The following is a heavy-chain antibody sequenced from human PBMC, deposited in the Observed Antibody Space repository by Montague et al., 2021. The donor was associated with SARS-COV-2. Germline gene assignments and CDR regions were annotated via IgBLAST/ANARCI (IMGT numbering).Heavy chain of an antibody. Sequence: ETLSLTCAVYGGSFSAYYWSWIRQPPGRGLEWIGEINHSGTTNYESSLESRLSMSVDTSKNQFSLNLSSVTAADTAVYFCSRTYRGTFDFWGQGILVTVSS. CDR2: INHSGTT. CDR3: SRTYRGTFDF. V-gene: IGHV4-34*01. D-gene: IGHD1-7*01. J-gene: IGHJ4*02. CDR1: GGSFSAYY.